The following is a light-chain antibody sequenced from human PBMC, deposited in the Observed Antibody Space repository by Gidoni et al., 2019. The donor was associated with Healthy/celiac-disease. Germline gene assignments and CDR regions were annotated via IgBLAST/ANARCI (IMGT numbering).Light chain of an antibody. CDR1: QSISSY. V-gene: IGKV1-39*01. CDR2: AAA. CDR3: KQSYSTPLT. J-gene: IGKJ4*01. Sequence: DIQMTQSPSSLSASVGDRVTITCRASQSISSYLNWYQQKPGKAPKLLIYAAASLQSGVPSRFSGSGSGTDFTLTISSLQPEDCATYYCKQSYSTPLTFXGXTKVEIK.